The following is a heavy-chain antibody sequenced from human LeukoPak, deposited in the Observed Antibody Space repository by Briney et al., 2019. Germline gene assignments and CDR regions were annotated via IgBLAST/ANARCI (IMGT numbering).Heavy chain of an antibody. CDR3: TTDRRFGEFYFDY. CDR1: GFTFSSYW. D-gene: IGHD3-10*01. Sequence: GGSLRLSCAASGFTFSSYWMSWVRQAPGKGLEWVGRVKSQTSGGTTDYAAPVKGRFTTSRDDSKNTLYLQMNSLKTEDTAVYYCTTDRRFGEFYFDYWGQGTLVTVSS. V-gene: IGHV3-15*01. CDR2: VKSQTSGGTT. J-gene: IGHJ4*02.